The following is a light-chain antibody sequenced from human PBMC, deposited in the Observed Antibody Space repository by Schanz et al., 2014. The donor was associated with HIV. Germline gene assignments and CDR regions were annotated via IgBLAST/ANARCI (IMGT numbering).Light chain of an antibody. Sequence: QPVLTQSSSASASLGSSVKLTCTLTSGHRTYIIAWHQQQPGKAPRYLMKLEGSGSYNKGSGVPDRFSGSSSGADRYLTISNLQSEDEADYYCETWDSNTRLFGGGTKLTV. CDR2: LEGSGSY. J-gene: IGLJ2*01. CDR1: SGHRTYI. CDR3: ETWDSNTRL. V-gene: IGLV4-60*03.